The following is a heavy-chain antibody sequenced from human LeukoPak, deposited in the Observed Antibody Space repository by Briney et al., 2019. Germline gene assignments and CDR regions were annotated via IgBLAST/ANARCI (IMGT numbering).Heavy chain of an antibody. CDR2: IKQDGSEK. Sequence: PGGSLRLSCAASGFTFSDYYMSWVRQAPGKGLEWVATIKQDGSEKYYVDSVKGRFTLSRDNAKNSLYLQMNSLRAEDTAVYYCARWAYFDYWGQGTLVTVSS. V-gene: IGHV3-7*04. J-gene: IGHJ4*02. CDR3: ARWAYFDY. CDR1: GFTFSDYY.